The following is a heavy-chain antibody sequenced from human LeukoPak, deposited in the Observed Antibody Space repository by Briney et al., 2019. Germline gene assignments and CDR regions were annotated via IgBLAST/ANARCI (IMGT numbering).Heavy chain of an antibody. CDR3: ARDLGYSSSTNWFDP. D-gene: IGHD6-6*01. Sequence: GGSLRLSCAASGFTFSDYYMSWIRQAPGRGLEGVSYISSSGSTIYYADSVKGRFTISRDNAKNSLHLQMNSLRAEDTAVYYCARDLGYSSSTNWFDPWGQGTLVTVSS. CDR2: ISSSGSTI. J-gene: IGHJ5*02. CDR1: GFTFSDYY. V-gene: IGHV3-11*01.